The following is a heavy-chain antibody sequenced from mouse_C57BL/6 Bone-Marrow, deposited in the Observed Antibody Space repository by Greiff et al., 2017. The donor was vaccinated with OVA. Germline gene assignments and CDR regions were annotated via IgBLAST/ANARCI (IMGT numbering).Heavy chain of an antibody. CDR3: AREKKLRAMDY. J-gene: IGHJ4*01. V-gene: IGHV3-6*01. CDR2: ISYDGSN. Sequence: EVQLKESGPGLVKPSQSLSLTCSVTGYSITSGSYWNWLRQFPGNKLEWMGYISYDGSNNYNPSLKNRISITRDTSKNQFFLKLNSVTTEDTATYYGAREKKLRAMDYWGQGTSVTVSS. D-gene: IGHD2-4*01. CDR1: GYSITSGSY.